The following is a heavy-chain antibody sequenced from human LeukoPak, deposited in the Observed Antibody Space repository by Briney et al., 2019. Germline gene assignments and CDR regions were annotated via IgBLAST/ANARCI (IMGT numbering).Heavy chain of an antibody. V-gene: IGHV7-4-1*02. D-gene: IGHD3-3*01. Sequence: ASVKVSCKASGYTFTSYAMNWVRQAPGQGLEWMGWINTNTGNPTYAQGFTGRFVFSLDTSVSTAYLQISSLKAEDTAVYYCARPHHYDFWSGSYYYYGMDVWGQGTTVTVSS. CDR3: ARPHHYDFWSGSYYYYGMDV. J-gene: IGHJ6*02. CDR1: GYTFTSYA. CDR2: INTNTGNP.